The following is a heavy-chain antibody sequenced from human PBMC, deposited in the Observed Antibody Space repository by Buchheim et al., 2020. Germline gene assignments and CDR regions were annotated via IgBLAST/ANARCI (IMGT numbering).Heavy chain of an antibody. D-gene: IGHD3-16*01. V-gene: IGHV3-48*04. J-gene: IGHJ4*02. CDR1: GFTFSSYS. CDR3: AAPSYEYVWGSYYHY. Sequence: EVQLVESGGGLVQPGGSLRLSCAASGFTFSSYSMNWVRQAPGKGLEWVSYISSSSSTIHYGDSVKGRFTISRDNAKNSLYQRMNSPRAEDTAVYYCAAPSYEYVWGSYYHYWGQGAL. CDR2: ISSSSSTI.